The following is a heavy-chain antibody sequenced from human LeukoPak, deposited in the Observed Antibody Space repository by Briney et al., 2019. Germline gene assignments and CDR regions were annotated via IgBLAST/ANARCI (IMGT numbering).Heavy chain of an antibody. V-gene: IGHV3-53*01. CDR3: ARSQQLAYYFDY. J-gene: IGHJ4*02. Sequence: GGSLRPSCAASGFTASNNYMSWARQAPGKGLEWVSVIYSGGSTYYADSVKGRFSISTDNSKNTLYLQMNRLRAEDTAVYYCARSQQLAYYFDYWGQGTLVTVSS. CDR2: IYSGGST. CDR1: GFTASNNY. D-gene: IGHD6-13*01.